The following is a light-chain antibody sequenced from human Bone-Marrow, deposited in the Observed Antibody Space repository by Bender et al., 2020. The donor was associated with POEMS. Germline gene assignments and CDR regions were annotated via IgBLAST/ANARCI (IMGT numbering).Light chain of an antibody. CDR3: FSTDITGNHRV. V-gene: IGLV3-10*01. J-gene: IGLJ3*02. CDR1: ALPKQY. CDR2: EDN. Sequence: SYELTQPPSVSVSPGQTARITCSGDALPKQYAYWYQQKSGQAPVLVIYEDNKRPSGIPERISGSSSGTMATLTISGARVEDEADYYCFSTDITGNHRVFGGGTKVTVL.